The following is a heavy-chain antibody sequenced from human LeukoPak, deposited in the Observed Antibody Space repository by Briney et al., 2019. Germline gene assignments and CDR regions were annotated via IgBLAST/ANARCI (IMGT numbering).Heavy chain of an antibody. CDR2: IKQDGSEK. V-gene: IGHV3-7*01. Sequence: GGSLRLSCAASGFTFSSYWMSWVRQAPGKGLEWVANIKQDGSEKYYVGSVKGRFTISRDNAKNSLYLQMNSLRAEDTAVYHCARSPREAYCSSTSCRLYYYYYYMDVWGKGTTVTISS. CDR3: ARSPREAYCSSTSCRLYYYYYYMDV. J-gene: IGHJ6*03. CDR1: GFTFSSYW. D-gene: IGHD2-2*01.